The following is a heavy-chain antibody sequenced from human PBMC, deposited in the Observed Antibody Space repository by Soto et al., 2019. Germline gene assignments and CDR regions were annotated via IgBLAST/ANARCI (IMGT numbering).Heavy chain of an antibody. V-gene: IGHV3-74*01. J-gene: IGHJ6*02. CDR1: GSTFSNDW. Sequence: EVQLVESGGGLLQPGGSLRRSCAVSGSTFSNDWMHWVRQAPGKGLVWVSHINSDGSSTNYADFVKGRFTIARDNAKNTVYLQMNSLRAEDTAVYYCARDRSYSLDVWGQGTTVTVSS. CDR3: ARDRSYSLDV. CDR2: INSDGSST.